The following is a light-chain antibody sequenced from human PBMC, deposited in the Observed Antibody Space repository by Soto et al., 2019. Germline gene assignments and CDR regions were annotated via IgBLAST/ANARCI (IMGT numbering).Light chain of an antibody. CDR2: DVT. CDR3: RAYADIITGDCV. V-gene: IGLV2-14*03. J-gene: IGLJ1*01. CDR1: SGDIGSYNR. Sequence: QSVLTQPASVSGSPGQTITISCTGTSGDIGSYNRVSWYQQHPGNAPKLIIYDVTDRPSGVSNRFSGSKSGNSASLTISGLQSEDEAEYYCRAYADIITGDCVFGAGTKVTVL.